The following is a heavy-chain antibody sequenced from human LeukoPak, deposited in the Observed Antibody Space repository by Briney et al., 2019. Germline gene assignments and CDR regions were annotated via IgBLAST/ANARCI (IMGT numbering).Heavy chain of an antibody. D-gene: IGHD5-18*01. J-gene: IGHJ4*02. CDR1: GGSFSGYY. V-gene: IGHV4-34*01. CDR2: INHSGST. Sequence: PSETLSLTCAVYGGSFSGYYWSWIRQPPGMGLEWIGEINHSGSTNYNPSLKSRVTISVDTSKNQFSLKLSSVTAADTAVYYCARWIQLWLRYFDYWGQGTLVTVSS. CDR3: ARWIQLWLRYFDY.